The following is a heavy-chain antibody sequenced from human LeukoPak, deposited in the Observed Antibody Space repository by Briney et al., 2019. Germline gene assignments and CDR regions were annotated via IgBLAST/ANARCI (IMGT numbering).Heavy chain of an antibody. Sequence: SETLSLTCTVSGGSISSSSYYWGWIRQPPGKGLEWIGSIYYSGSTYYNPSLKSRVTISVDTSKNQFSLKLSSVTAADTAVYYCARSITIFASFDYWGQGTLVTVSS. D-gene: IGHD3-3*01. V-gene: IGHV4-39*07. CDR1: GGSISSSSYY. CDR3: ARSITIFASFDY. J-gene: IGHJ4*02. CDR2: IYYSGST.